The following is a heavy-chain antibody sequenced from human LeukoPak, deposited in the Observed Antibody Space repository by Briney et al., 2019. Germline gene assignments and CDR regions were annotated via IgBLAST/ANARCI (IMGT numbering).Heavy chain of an antibody. CDR2: ISGSGGST. Sequence: PGGSLRLSCAASGFTVSSNYMSWVRQAPGKGLEWVSAISGSGGSTYYADSVKGRFTISRDNSKNTLYLQMNFLRPEDTAVYYCARVHSSSWYCCSDYWGQGTLVTVSS. V-gene: IGHV3-23*01. CDR3: ARVHSSSWYCCSDY. CDR1: GFTVSSNY. D-gene: IGHD6-13*01. J-gene: IGHJ4*02.